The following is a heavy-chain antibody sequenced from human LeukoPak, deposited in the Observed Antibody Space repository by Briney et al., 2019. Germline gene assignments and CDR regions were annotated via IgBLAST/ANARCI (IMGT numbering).Heavy chain of an antibody. V-gene: IGHV3-30-3*01. Sequence: GGSLRLSCAASGFTFSSYAMHWVRQAPGKGLEWVAVISYDGSNKYYADSVKGRFTISRDNSKNTLYLQMNSLRAEDTAVYYCARDSRSEYDFWSALGYWGQGTLVTVSS. CDR2: ISYDGSNK. D-gene: IGHD3-3*01. J-gene: IGHJ4*02. CDR1: GFTFSSYA. CDR3: ARDSRSEYDFWSALGY.